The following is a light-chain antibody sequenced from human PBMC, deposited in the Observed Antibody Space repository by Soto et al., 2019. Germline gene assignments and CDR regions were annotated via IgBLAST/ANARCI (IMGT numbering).Light chain of an antibody. Sequence: EIVLTQSPATLSLSPGERSTLSCRASQSVSSYLAWYQRQPGQAPRLLIYGASSRATGIPDRFSGSGSGTDFTLTISRLEPEDFAVYYCQQYGSSSITFGQGRRLAI. J-gene: IGKJ5*01. CDR1: QSVSSY. V-gene: IGKV3-20*01. CDR2: GAS. CDR3: QQYGSSSIT.